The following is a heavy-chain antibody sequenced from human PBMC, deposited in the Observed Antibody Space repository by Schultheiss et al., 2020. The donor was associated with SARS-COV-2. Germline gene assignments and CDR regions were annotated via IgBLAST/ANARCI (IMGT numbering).Heavy chain of an antibody. V-gene: IGHV3-9*01. CDR2: ISWNSGSI. Sequence: GGSLRLSCAASGFTFDDYAMHWVRQAPGKGLEWVSGISWNSGSIGYADSVKGRFTISRDNSKNTLYLQMNSLRAEDTAVYYCAKSGDIPAFDIWGQGTMVTVSS. D-gene: IGHD2-21*02. CDR1: GFTFDDYA. J-gene: IGHJ3*02. CDR3: AKSGDIPAFDI.